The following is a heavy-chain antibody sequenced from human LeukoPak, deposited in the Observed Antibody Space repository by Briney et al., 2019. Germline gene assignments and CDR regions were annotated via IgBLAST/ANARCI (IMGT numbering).Heavy chain of an antibody. CDR2: INPNSGGT. CDR1: GYTFTGYY. V-gene: IGHV1-2*06. CDR3: ARRQGATSPWVY. Sequence: GASVKVSCKASGYTFTGYYMHWVRQAPGQGLEWMGRINPNSGGTNYAQKLQGRVTMTTDTSTSTAYMELRSLRSDDTAVYYCARRQGATSPWVYWGQGTLVTVSS. J-gene: IGHJ4*02. D-gene: IGHD1-26*01.